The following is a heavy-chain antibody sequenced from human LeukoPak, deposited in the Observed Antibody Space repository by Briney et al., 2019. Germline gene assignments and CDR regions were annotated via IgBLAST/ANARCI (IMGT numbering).Heavy chain of an antibody. CDR3: ARDGALYYYYGMDV. V-gene: IGHV3-21*01. CDR2: ISSSSSYI. CDR1: GFTFSSYS. Sequence: GGSLRLSCAASGFTFSSYSMNWVRQAPGKVLEWVSSISSSSSYIYYADSVKGRFTISRDNAKNSLYLQMNSLRAEDTAVYYCARDGALYYYYGMDVWGQGTTVTVSS. D-gene: IGHD3-16*01. J-gene: IGHJ6*02.